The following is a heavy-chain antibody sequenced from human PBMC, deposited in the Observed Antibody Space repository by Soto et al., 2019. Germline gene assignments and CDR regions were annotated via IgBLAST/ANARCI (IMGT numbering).Heavy chain of an antibody. D-gene: IGHD4-17*01. V-gene: IGHV4-34*01. CDR1: GGSFSGYY. Sequence: PSETLSLTCAVYGGSFSGYYWSWIRQPPGKGLEWIGEINHSGSTNYNPSLKSRVTISVDTSKNQFSLKLSSVTAADTAVYYCARCYGDYHYYGMDVWGQGTTVTVSS. CDR3: ARCYGDYHYYGMDV. J-gene: IGHJ6*02. CDR2: INHSGST.